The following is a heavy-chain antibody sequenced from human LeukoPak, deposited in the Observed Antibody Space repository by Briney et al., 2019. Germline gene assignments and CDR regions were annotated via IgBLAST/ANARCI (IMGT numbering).Heavy chain of an antibody. CDR3: ASPYYYDSSGYYF. J-gene: IGHJ3*01. CDR1: GFTVSSNY. V-gene: IGHV3-53*01. D-gene: IGHD3-22*01. CDR2: IYSGGST. Sequence: GGSLRLSCAASGFTVSSNYMSWVRQAPGKGLEWVSVIYSGGSTYYADSVKGRFTISRDNSKNTLYLQMNSLRAEDTAVYYCASPYYYDSSGYYFWGQGTMVTVSS.